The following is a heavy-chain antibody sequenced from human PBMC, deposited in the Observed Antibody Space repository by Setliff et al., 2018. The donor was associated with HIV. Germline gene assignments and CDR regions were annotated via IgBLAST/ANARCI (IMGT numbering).Heavy chain of an antibody. Sequence: PGESLKISWKGSGYSFTSYWVGWGRQMPGKGRGWMGIIYPDDSDTRYSPSFQGHVTISADKSINTAYVQWSSLEASDTAVYYCAALPTTLIIVGSYESWGQGTLVTVSS. CDR2: IYPDDSDT. V-gene: IGHV5-51*01. CDR1: GYSFTSYW. D-gene: IGHD3-22*01. CDR3: AALPTTLIIVGSYES. J-gene: IGHJ5*02.